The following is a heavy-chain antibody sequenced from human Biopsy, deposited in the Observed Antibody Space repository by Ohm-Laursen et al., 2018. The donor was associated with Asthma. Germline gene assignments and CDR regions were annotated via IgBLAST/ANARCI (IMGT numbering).Heavy chain of an antibody. J-gene: IGHJ6*02. CDR2: ISFDGKNK. V-gene: IGHV3-30*03. CDR3: ARDQRYKVQGPFFYGMDV. Sequence: SLRLSCAASGFTFSRYGMHWVRQAPGKGLEWIAVISFDGKNKYYGDSVQGRLTVSRDNSNNTLFLQMNRLRGEDSALYFCARDQRYKVQGPFFYGMDVWGQGTTVTVSS. CDR1: GFTFSRYG. D-gene: IGHD1-14*01.